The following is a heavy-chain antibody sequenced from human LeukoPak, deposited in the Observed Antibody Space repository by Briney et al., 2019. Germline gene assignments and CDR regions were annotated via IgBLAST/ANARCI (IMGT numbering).Heavy chain of an antibody. V-gene: IGHV3-11*01. J-gene: IGHJ4*02. D-gene: IGHD3-22*01. CDR3: ARDDLDSYYYDSSGPPDY. CDR2: ISSSGSTI. Sequence: GGSLRLSCAASGFTFSDYYMSWIRQAPGKGLEWVSYISSSGSTIYYADSVKGRFTIPMDNAKNSLYLQMNSLRAEDTAVYYCARDDLDSYYYDSSGPPDYWGQGTLVTVSS. CDR1: GFTFSDYY.